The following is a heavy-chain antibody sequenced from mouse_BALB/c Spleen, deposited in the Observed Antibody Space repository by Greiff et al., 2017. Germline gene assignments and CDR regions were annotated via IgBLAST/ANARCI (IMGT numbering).Heavy chain of an antibody. Sequence: VQVVESGPGLVAPSQSLSITCTVSGFSLTGYGVNWVRQPPGKGLEWLGMIWGDGSTDYNSALKSRLSISKDNSKSQVFLKMNSLQTDDTARYYCARSYDYDVGPFAYWGQGTLVTVSA. D-gene: IGHD2-4*01. J-gene: IGHJ3*01. CDR2: IWGDGST. CDR3: ARSYDYDVGPFAY. V-gene: IGHV2-6-7*01. CDR1: GFSLTGYG.